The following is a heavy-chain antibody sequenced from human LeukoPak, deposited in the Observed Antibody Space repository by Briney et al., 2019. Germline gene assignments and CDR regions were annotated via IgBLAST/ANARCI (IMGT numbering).Heavy chain of an antibody. D-gene: IGHD2-15*01. CDR3: ARDFFHGECAGLSCFLLDY. CDR1: GYTFTRYG. J-gene: IGHJ4*02. CDR2: ISANNGDT. Sequence: GASVKVSCKASGYTFTRYGISWVRQAPGQGREWMGWISANNGDTNSAQKLQGRVTITTDTYTSTAYMELRRLRSDDTAVYYCARDFFHGECAGLSCFLLDYWGQGSLVTVSS. V-gene: IGHV1-18*01.